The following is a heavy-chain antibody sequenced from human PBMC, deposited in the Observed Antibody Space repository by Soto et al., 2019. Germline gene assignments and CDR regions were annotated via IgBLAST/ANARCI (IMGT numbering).Heavy chain of an antibody. CDR3: ARCGDYVGGWYFDL. J-gene: IGHJ2*01. CDR2: INDSGST. CDR1: GGAFSGYY. Sequence: QVQLQQWGAGLLKPSETLSLTCAVYGGAFSGYYWNWIRQPPGKGLEWIGEINDSGSTNYNPSLKRRGTISVDTSKNQFSLSLTSVTAADTAVYYCARCGDYVGGWYFDLWGRGTLVTVSS. V-gene: IGHV4-34*01. D-gene: IGHD4-17*01.